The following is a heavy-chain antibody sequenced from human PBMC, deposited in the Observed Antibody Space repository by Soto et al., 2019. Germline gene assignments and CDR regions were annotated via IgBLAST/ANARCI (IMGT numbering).Heavy chain of an antibody. CDR3: ARSRVGFDY. CDR2: IDWDDDK. V-gene: IGHV2-70*13. CDR1: GFSLTSTGMS. Sequence: SGPTLVNPTETLTLTCVFSGFSLTSTGMSVSWIRQSPGKALEWLALIDWDDDKYCATSLKTRLTISRDTSKNQVVLTMTNMDPVDTATYYCARSRVGFDYWGQGTPVTVSS. J-gene: IGHJ4*02. D-gene: IGHD1-26*01.